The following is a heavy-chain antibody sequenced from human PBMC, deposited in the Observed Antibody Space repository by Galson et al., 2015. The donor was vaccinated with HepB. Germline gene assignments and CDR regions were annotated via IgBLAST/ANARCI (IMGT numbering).Heavy chain of an antibody. Sequence: SETLSLTCTVSGGSISSSYWSWIRQPPGKGLEWIGYIYYSGSTNYNPSLKSRVTISVDTSKNQFSLKLSSVTAADTAVYYCARNSVGYCSSTSCPTYYYYYGMDVWGQGTTVTVSS. CDR1: GGSISSSY. CDR2: IYYSGST. D-gene: IGHD2-2*01. CDR3: ARNSVGYCSSTSCPTYYYYYGMDV. V-gene: IGHV4-59*08. J-gene: IGHJ6*02.